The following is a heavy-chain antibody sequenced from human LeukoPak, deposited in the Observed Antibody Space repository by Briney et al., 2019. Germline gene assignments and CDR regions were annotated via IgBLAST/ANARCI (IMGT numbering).Heavy chain of an antibody. CDR1: GFTFSNTW. Sequence: GGSLRLSCAASGFTFSNTWMSWVRQAPGKGLEWVGRIKSKSAGGTTDYAAPVKGRFTISRDDSKNTLYLQMNSLKTEDTAVYYCSTEGAHRNGGAFDMWGQGTVVTVSS. J-gene: IGHJ3*02. D-gene: IGHD1-1*01. V-gene: IGHV3-15*01. CDR2: IKSKSAGGTT. CDR3: STEGAHRNGGAFDM.